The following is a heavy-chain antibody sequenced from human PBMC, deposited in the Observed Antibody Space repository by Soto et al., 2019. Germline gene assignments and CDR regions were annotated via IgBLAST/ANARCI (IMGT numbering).Heavy chain of an antibody. Sequence: PGGSLRLSCTASGFNFGDYAMSWFRQATGKGLEWVGFIRSKAYGGTTEYAASVKGRFTISRDDSKSIAYLQMNSLKTEDTAVYYCTRERRVTEYYFDYWGQGTLVTVSS. CDR1: GFNFGDYA. J-gene: IGHJ4*02. CDR2: IRSKAYGGTT. D-gene: IGHD5-18*01. V-gene: IGHV3-49*03. CDR3: TRERRVTEYYFDY.